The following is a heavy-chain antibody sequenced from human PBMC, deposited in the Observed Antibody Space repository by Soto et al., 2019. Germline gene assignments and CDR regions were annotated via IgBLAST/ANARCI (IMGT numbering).Heavy chain of an antibody. CDR2: TYYRSNWYT. J-gene: IGHJ4*02. Sequence: HTLSLTFAISGDSFSSTITAWSWIRQSPSRGLEWLGRTYYRSNWYTDYAVSVKSRITISPDTSKNQFSLQLNSVTPEDTAVYYCARGSYYSGWVWGQGTLVIVS. CDR1: GDSFSSTITA. CDR3: ARGSYYSGWV. V-gene: IGHV6-1*01. D-gene: IGHD6-19*01.